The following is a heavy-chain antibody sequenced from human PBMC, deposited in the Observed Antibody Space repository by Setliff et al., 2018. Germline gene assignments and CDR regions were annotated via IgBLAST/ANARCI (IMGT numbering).Heavy chain of an antibody. V-gene: IGHV3-74*01. J-gene: IGHJ4*02. D-gene: IGHD2-2*01. Sequence: GGSLRLSCAAAGFTFSSHWMHWVRQAPGRGLVWVSRINSDGSTTNYADSVKGRFTISRDNAKNTLYLQMNSLRAEDTAVYYCVRGHCSSSSCYGTMGYWGQGTLVTVSS. CDR2: INSDGSTT. CDR1: GFTFSSHW. CDR3: VRGHCSSSSCYGTMGY.